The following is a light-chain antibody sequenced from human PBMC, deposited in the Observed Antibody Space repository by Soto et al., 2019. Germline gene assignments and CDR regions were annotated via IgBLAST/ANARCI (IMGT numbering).Light chain of an antibody. Sequence: QSALTQPRSVSGSPGQSVTISCTGTSSDVGGYNYVSWYQHHPGRAPKLIIYDVTQRPSGIPDRFSGSKSGNTASLTISGLQADDEADYHCCSYVGTYFYVFGTGTKVTVL. V-gene: IGLV2-11*01. J-gene: IGLJ1*01. CDR3: CSYVGTYFYV. CDR1: SSDVGGYNY. CDR2: DVT.